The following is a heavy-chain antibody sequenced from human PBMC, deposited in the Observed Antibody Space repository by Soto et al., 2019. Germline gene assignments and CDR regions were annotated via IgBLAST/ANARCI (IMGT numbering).Heavy chain of an antibody. CDR3: ARLGIFGVVSWFDP. CDR2: IFYTGST. Sequence: PSETLCLTSTVSGGSISTYDGSWIRQPPGKGLESIGYIFYTGSTNYNPSLKSRVTISVDTSKNQFSLKLSSVTAADTAVYYCARLGIFGVVSWFDPWGQGTLVTVSS. D-gene: IGHD3-3*01. V-gene: IGHV4-59*08. CDR1: GGSISTYD. J-gene: IGHJ5*02.